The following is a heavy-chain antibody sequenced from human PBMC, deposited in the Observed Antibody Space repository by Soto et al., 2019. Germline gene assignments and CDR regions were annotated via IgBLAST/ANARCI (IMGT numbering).Heavy chain of an antibody. CDR3: ARVGGFGDYYFDY. CDR2: IYYSGST. D-gene: IGHD3-10*01. V-gene: IGHV4-30-4*08. Sequence: PSETLSLTCTVSGGSISSGGYFWSWIRQHPGKGLEWIGYIYYSGSTYYNPSLKSRVTISVDTSKNQFSLKLSSVTAADTAVYYCARVGGFGDYYFDYWGQGTLVTVSS. CDR1: GGSISSGGYF. J-gene: IGHJ4*02.